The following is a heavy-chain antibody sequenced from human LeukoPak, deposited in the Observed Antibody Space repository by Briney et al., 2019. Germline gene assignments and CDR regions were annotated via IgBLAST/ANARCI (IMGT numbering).Heavy chain of an antibody. V-gene: IGHV1-69*13. CDR2: IIPIFGTA. Sequence: GASVKVSCKASGGTFSSYAISWVRQAPGQGLEWMGGIIPIFGTANYAQKFQGRVTITADESTSTAYMELSSLRSEDTAVYYCAREYGSGSYSYPQGYFDYWGQGTLVTVSS. CDR3: AREYGSGSYSYPQGYFDY. J-gene: IGHJ4*02. D-gene: IGHD3-10*01. CDR1: GGTFSSYA.